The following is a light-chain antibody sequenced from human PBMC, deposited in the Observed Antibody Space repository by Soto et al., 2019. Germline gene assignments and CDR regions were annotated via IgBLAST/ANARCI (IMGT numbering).Light chain of an antibody. CDR2: DAS. J-gene: IGKJ5*01. CDR3: QQRRNWPSIT. Sequence: EIVLTQSPATLSLSPGERATLSCWSSQSVTDPLAWYQQRPGQAPRLLIYDASSRATGIPARFSGSGSGTDFTLTISSLEPEDFAVYYCQQRRNWPSITFGQGTRLEIK. V-gene: IGKV3-11*01. CDR1: QSVTDP.